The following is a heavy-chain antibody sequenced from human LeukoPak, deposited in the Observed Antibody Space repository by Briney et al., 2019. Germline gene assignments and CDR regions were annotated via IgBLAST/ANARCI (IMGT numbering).Heavy chain of an antibody. D-gene: IGHD1-26*01. V-gene: IGHV4-39*07. J-gene: IGHJ4*02. CDR3: ARGIYRRIVGATYFDY. CDR1: GGSISSSSYY. CDR2: IHHTGST. Sequence: SETLSLTCTVSGGSISSSSYYWGWIRQPPGKGPEWIGSIHHTGSTYYNPSLKSRVTISVDTSKNQFSLKLSSVTAADTAVYYRARGIYRRIVGATYFDYWGQGTLVTVSS.